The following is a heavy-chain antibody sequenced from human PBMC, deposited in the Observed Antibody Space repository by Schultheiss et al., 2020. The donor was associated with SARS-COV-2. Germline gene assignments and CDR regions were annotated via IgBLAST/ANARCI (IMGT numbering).Heavy chain of an antibody. D-gene: IGHD6-19*01. CDR2: ISGSGGST. Sequence: GGSLRLSCAASGFTFSSYEMNWVRQAPGKGLEWVSAISGSGGSTYYADSVKGRFTISRDNAKNSLYLQMNSLRAEDTAVYYCARAQNSSPGVWGQGTLVTVSS. V-gene: IGHV3-48*03. CDR1: GFTFSSYE. J-gene: IGHJ4*02. CDR3: ARAQNSSPGV.